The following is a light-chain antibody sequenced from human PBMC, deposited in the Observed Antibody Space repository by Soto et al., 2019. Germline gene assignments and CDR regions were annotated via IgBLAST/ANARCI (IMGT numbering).Light chain of an antibody. Sequence: EIALTPSPATLSLSPGERAIPSCRASQSISGYFGGCQQQPRQPPTLLLYGASKRATGIPARFSGSRSGTEFSLTISRLEPEDFAILYCQQHDTTLTRTFGQGTKVDIK. CDR3: QQHDTTLTRT. CDR2: GAS. CDR1: QSISGY. V-gene: IGKV3-11*01. J-gene: IGKJ1*01.